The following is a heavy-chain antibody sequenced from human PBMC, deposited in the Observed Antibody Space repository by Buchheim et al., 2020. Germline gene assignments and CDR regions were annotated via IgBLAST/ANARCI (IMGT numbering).Heavy chain of an antibody. CDR3: ARQQYQPGYYYYYYMDV. J-gene: IGHJ6*03. D-gene: IGHD2-2*01. Sequence: QQQLQESGPGLVKPSETLSLTCTVSGGSISSSSYYWGWIRQPPGKGLEWIGSIYYSGSTYYNPSLKSRVTISVDTSKNQFSLKLSSVTAADTAVYYCARQQYQPGYYYYYYMDVWGKGTT. CDR1: GGSISSSSYY. V-gene: IGHV4-39*01. CDR2: IYYSGST.